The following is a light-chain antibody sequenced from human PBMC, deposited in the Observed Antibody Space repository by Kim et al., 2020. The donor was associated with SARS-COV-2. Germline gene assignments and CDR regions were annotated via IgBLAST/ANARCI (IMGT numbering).Light chain of an antibody. V-gene: IGKV3D-15*01. CDR3: QQYHAWPPT. J-gene: IGKJ1*01. CDR2: GAS. Sequence: IVVTQSPVTLSVSPGERATLSCRASQGVSTNLAWYHHKPGQAPRLLISGASNRATAIPGRFSGGGSGAEFTLTISSLQSEDFGVYYCQQYHAWPPTFGQGTKVDIK. CDR1: QGVSTN.